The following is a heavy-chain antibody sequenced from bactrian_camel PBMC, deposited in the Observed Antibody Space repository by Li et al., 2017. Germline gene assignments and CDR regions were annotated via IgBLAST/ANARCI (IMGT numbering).Heavy chain of an antibody. CDR2: IDNDGRT. V-gene: IGHV3S53*01. J-gene: IGHJ4*01. CDR3: AADVFGALMDCAYNY. CDR1: GYTSSSGC. Sequence: HVQLVESGGGSVQAGGSLRLSCAASGYTSSSGCMGWFRQAPGREREGVATIDNDGRTTYADSVKGRFTISQDNTKSTLYLQLDSLKPEDTAVYYCAADVFGALMDCAYNYWGQGTQVTVS.